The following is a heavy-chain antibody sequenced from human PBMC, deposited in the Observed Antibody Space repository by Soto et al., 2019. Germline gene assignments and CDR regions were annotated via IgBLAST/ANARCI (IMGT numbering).Heavy chain of an antibody. CDR2: ISYDGSNK. D-gene: IGHD2-21*02. CDR3: ARAHIVVVTAIYYFDY. V-gene: IGHV3-30-3*01. J-gene: IGHJ4*02. Sequence: QVQLVESGGGVVQPGRSLRLSCAASGFTFSSYAMHWVRQAPGKGLEWVAVISYDGSNKYYADSVKGRFTISRDHSKNTLYLQMNSLRAEETAVNYCARAHIVVVTAIYYFDYWGQGTLVTVSS. CDR1: GFTFSSYA.